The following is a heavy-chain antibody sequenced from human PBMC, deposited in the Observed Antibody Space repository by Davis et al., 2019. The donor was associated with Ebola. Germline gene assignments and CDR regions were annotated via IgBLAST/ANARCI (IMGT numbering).Heavy chain of an antibody. Sequence: GESLKISCAASGFSFSSYSFNWVRQAPGKGLEWISFVSTSRTTVYYADSVKGRFTVSRDNAKNTLYLEMNSLTAEDTAVYYCSRDVNFEFYDYWGQGTLVTVSS. D-gene: IGHD1-20*01. V-gene: IGHV3-48*04. CDR2: VSTSRTTV. J-gene: IGHJ4*02. CDR3: SRDVNFEFYDY. CDR1: GFSFSSYS.